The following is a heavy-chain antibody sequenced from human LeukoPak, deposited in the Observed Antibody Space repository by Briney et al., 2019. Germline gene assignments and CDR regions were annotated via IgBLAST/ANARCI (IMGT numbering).Heavy chain of an antibody. D-gene: IGHD3-3*01. CDR1: GDSIRSGSHY. Sequence: KPSETLSLTCPVSGDSIRSGSHYWSWIRQPAGKGLEWIGRVYKSGGSNYNPSLKSRVTISVDTSKNQFSLKLSSLTAADTAVYYCARDDFWNSYLYPGHWFFDLWGRGTLVTVSS. CDR2: VYKSGGS. CDR3: ARDDFWNSYLYPGHWFFDL. V-gene: IGHV4-61*02. J-gene: IGHJ2*01.